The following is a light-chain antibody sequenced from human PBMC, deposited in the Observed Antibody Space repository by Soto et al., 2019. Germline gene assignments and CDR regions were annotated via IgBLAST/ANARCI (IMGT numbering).Light chain of an antibody. CDR2: GAS. J-gene: IGKJ1*01. Sequence: EIVMTQSPATLSVSPGGRATLSCRASQSISDTLAWYQQKPGQAPRPLIHGASTRATGFPARFSGSGTGTDFTLTISSLQSEDFAVYYCQQYNNCPWTFGQGTKVEIK. CDR1: QSISDT. CDR3: QQYNNCPWT. V-gene: IGKV3-15*01.